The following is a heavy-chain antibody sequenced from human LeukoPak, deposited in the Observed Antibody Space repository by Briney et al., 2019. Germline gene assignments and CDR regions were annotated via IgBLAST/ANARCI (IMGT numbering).Heavy chain of an antibody. J-gene: IGHJ4*02. CDR3: ATRNLAGYFDY. V-gene: IGHV3-23*01. Sequence: GGSLRLSCAASGFTFSSYAMSWVRQAPGKGLEWVSAISGSGGSTYYADSVKGRFTISRDNSKNTLYLQMNGLRAEDTAVYYCATRNLAGYFDYWGQGTLVTVSS. CDR2: ISGSGGST. D-gene: IGHD3-10*01. CDR1: GFTFSSYA.